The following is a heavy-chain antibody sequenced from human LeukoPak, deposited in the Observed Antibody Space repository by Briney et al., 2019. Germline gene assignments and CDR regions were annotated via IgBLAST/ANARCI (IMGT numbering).Heavy chain of an antibody. Sequence: PSETLSLTCTVSGGSISSGGYYWSWIRQHPGKGLEWIGYIYYSGSTYYNPSLKSRVTISVDTSKNQFPLKLSSVTAADTAVYYCARGYSGYEIDYWGQGTLVTVSS. J-gene: IGHJ4*02. CDR1: GGSISSGGYY. V-gene: IGHV4-31*03. CDR2: IYYSGST. D-gene: IGHD5-12*01. CDR3: ARGYSGYEIDY.